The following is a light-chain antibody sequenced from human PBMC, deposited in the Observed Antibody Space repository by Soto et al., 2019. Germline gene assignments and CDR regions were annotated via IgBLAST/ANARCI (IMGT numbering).Light chain of an antibody. J-gene: IGLJ2*01. V-gene: IGLV1-47*01. CDR1: SSNIGNNY. Sequence: QSVLTQPPSASGTPGQRVTISCSGSSSNIGNNYVYWYQQLSGTAPKLLIYRNNQRPSGVPDRFSGSKSGNTASLTISGLQAEDEADYYCCSYAGSSHVVFGGGTKLIVL. CDR3: CSYAGSSHVV. CDR2: RNN.